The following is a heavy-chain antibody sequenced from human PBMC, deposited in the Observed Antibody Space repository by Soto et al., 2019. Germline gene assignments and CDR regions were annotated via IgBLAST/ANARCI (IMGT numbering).Heavy chain of an antibody. CDR2: IEEDGSEK. CDR1: GFTFSSYW. V-gene: IGHV3-7*05. J-gene: IGHJ4*02. CDR3: ARDLLDILTGYYLFDY. D-gene: IGHD3-9*01. Sequence: PGGSLRLSCAASGFTFSSYWMSWVRQAPGKGLEWVANIEEDGSEKYYVDSVKGRFTISRDNAKNSLYLQMNSLRAEDTTVYYCARDLLDILTGYYLFDYWGQGTLVTVSS.